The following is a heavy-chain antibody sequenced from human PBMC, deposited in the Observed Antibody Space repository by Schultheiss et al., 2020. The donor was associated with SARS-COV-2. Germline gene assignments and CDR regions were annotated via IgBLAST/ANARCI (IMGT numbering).Heavy chain of an antibody. CDR3: ARDSYDSSQDWYFDL. CDR1: GYSISSGYY. D-gene: IGHD3-22*01. CDR2: IYHSGST. V-gene: IGHV4-38-2*02. Sequence: SETLSLTCAVSGYSISSGYYWGWIRQPPGKGLEWIGSIYHSGSTYYNPSLKSRVTISVDTSKYQFSLKLSSVTAADTAVYYCARDSYDSSQDWYFDLWGRGTLVTSPQ. J-gene: IGHJ2*01.